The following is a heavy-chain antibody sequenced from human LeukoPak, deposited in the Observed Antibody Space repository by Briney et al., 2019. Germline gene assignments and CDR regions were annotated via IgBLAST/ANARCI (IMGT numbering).Heavy chain of an antibody. Sequence: SVKVSCKASGGTFSSYAISWVRQAPGQGLEWMGRIIPILGIANYAQKFQGRVTITADKSTSTAYMELSSLRSEDTAVYYCARTKITAMAPPTFDYWGQGTLVTVSS. J-gene: IGHJ4*02. V-gene: IGHV1-69*04. CDR3: ARTKITAMAPPTFDY. D-gene: IGHD5-18*01. CDR2: IIPILGIA. CDR1: GGTFSSYA.